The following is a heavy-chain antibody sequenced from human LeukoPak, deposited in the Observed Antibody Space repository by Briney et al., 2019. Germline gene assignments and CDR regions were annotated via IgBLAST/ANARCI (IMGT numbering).Heavy chain of an antibody. D-gene: IGHD2-15*01. CDR3: ARDPRSAGRYNWFDH. CDR2: IKQDGSEK. J-gene: IGHJ5*02. V-gene: IGHV3-7*03. CDR1: GFTFSNYW. Sequence: GGSLRLSCAASGFTFSNYWMAWVRQAPAKGLEWVANIKQDGSEKYYVDSVKGRFTISRDNAKDSLFLEMNSLRAEDTAVYYCARDPRSAGRYNWFDHWGQGTLVTVSS.